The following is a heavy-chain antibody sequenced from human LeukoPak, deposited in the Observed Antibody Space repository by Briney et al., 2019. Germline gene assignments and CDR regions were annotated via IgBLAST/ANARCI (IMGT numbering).Heavy chain of an antibody. J-gene: IGHJ4*02. D-gene: IGHD5-24*01. CDR1: GFAFSSYA. CDR3: AKSGYNCFDY. CDR2: VSGNGGFT. Sequence: GGSLRLSCAASGFAFSSYAMSWVRQAPGKGLEWVSAVSGNGGFTYYADSVKGRFTISRDSSKNTLYLQMNSLRANDTAVYYCAKSGYNCFDYWGQGTLVTVSS. V-gene: IGHV3-23*01.